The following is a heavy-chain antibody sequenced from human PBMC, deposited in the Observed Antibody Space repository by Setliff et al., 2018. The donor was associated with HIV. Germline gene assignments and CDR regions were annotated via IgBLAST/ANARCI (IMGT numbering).Heavy chain of an antibody. CDR3: ARGPRVSAAVVETPSAY. V-gene: IGHV4-34*01. CDR1: GGSFSAYY. J-gene: IGHJ4*02. D-gene: IGHD6-19*01. Sequence: SETLSLTCAVSGGSFSAYYWTWIRQSPHKGPEWVGGIDHTGSAYYNPSLTSRVTISVDTSKNRFSLELSSVTAADTALYYCARGPRVSAAVVETPSAYWGQGTRVTVSS. CDR2: IDHTGSA.